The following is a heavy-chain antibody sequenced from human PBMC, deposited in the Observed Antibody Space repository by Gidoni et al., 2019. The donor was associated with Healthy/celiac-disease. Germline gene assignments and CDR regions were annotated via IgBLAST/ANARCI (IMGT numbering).Heavy chain of an antibody. J-gene: IGHJ4*02. CDR3: ARDLGMGFFDY. CDR1: GYTVTSYA. Sequence: QVQLVQSGAEVKKPGASVKVSCKASGYTVTSYAMHWVRQAPGQRLEWMGWINAGNGNTKYSQKFQGRVTITRDTSASTDYMELSSLRSEDTAVYYCARDLGMGFFDYWGQGTLVTVSS. V-gene: IGHV1-3*01. D-gene: IGHD3-16*01. CDR2: INAGNGNT.